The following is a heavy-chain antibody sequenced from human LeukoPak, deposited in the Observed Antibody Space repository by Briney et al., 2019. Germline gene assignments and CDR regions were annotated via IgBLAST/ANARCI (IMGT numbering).Heavy chain of an antibody. D-gene: IGHD3-10*01. CDR1: GFTVSSNY. CDR2: IYSGGST. V-gene: IGHV3-53*01. CDR3: ARDHYGSGSFSYY. Sequence: GGSLRLSCAASGFTVSSNYMSWVRQAPGKGLEWVSVIYSGGSTYYADSVKGRFTISRENYNNTLYLQINSMRGEDTAVYYCARDHYGSGSFSYYWGQGTLVTVSS. J-gene: IGHJ4*02.